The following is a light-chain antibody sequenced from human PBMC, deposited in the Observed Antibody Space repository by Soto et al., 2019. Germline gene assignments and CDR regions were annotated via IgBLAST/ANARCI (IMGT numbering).Light chain of an antibody. CDR2: GAS. V-gene: IGKV3D-20*02. CDR1: QSVGSSY. Sequence: EIVFTQSPGTLSLSPGERATLSCRASQSVGSSYLAWYQQKPGQAPRLIIYGASSRANGIPDRFSGSGSEADFTLTISSLEPEDFAVYYCQQRSNWHPITFGQGTRLEIK. J-gene: IGKJ5*01. CDR3: QQRSNWHPIT.